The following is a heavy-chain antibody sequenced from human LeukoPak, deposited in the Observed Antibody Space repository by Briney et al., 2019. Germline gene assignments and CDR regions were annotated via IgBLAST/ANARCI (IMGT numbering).Heavy chain of an antibody. J-gene: IGHJ4*02. Sequence: GGSLRLSCAASGFTFSSYWMSWVRQAPGKGLEWVANIKQDGSEKYYVDSVKGRFTISRDNAKNSLYLQMNSLRAEDTAVYYCARWDALWFGEFDYWGQGTLVTVSS. D-gene: IGHD3-10*01. V-gene: IGHV3-7*01. CDR3: ARWDALWFGEFDY. CDR2: IKQDGSEK. CDR1: GFTFSSYW.